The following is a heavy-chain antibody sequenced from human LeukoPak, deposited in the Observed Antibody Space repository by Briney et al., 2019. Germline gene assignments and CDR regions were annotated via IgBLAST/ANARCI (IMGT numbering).Heavy chain of an antibody. Sequence: GASVKVSCKASGGTFSSYAISWVRQAPGQGLEWMGGIIPIFGTANYAQKFQGRVTITADESTSTAYMELSSLRSEDTAVYYCARDRIGAAAGEVYYYYYMDVWGEGTTVTVSS. J-gene: IGHJ6*03. CDR3: ARDRIGAAAGEVYYYYYMDV. CDR2: IIPIFGTA. V-gene: IGHV1-69*01. D-gene: IGHD6-13*01. CDR1: GGTFSSYA.